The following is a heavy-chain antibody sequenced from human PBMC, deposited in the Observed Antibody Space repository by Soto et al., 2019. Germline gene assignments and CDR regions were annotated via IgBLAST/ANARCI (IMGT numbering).Heavy chain of an antibody. CDR3: ARHGHWAPFDD. J-gene: IGHJ4*02. Sequence: SETLSLTCTVSGGSISSGGYYWSWIRQHPGKGLEWIGYIYYSGSTYYNPSLKSRVTLSVDTSKNQFSLRLSSVTAADTAVYYCARHGHWAPFDDWGQGTLVTVSS. CDR1: GGSISSGGYY. V-gene: IGHV4-31*03. D-gene: IGHD3-16*01. CDR2: IYYSGST.